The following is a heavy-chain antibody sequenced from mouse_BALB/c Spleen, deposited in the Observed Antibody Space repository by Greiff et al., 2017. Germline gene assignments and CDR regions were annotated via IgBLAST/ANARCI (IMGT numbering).Heavy chain of an antibody. CDR3: ARSGDGYSDY. Sequence: QVQLQQSGPELVKPGASVRISCKASGYTFTSYYIHWVKQRPGQGLEWIGWIYPGNVNTKYNEKFKGKATLTADKSSSTAYMQLSSLTSEDSAVYFCARSGDGYSDYWGQGTTLTVSS. J-gene: IGHJ2*01. CDR1: GYTFTSYY. V-gene: IGHV1S56*01. D-gene: IGHD2-3*01. CDR2: IYPGNVNT.